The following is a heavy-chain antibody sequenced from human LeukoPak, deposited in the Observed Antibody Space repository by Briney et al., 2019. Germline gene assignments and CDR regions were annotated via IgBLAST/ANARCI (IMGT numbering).Heavy chain of an antibody. J-gene: IGHJ4*02. V-gene: IGHV4-34*01. Sequence: SETLSLTCAVYGGSFSGYYWSWIRQPPGKGLEWIGEINHSGSTNYNPSLKSRGTIAVDTSKNQFPLKLSSVTAADTAVYYCARGGRIPRKGFDYWGQGTLVTVSS. CDR1: GGSFSGYY. CDR3: ARGGRIPRKGFDY. CDR2: INHSGST.